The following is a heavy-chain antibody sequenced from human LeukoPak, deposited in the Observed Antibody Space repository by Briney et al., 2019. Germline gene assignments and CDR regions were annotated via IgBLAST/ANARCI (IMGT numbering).Heavy chain of an antibody. CDR3: AKGIAAGLLYGVDV. J-gene: IGHJ6*02. CDR1: GFTFRIYA. CDR2: ISGSGGST. Sequence: GGALRLSCAASGFTFRIYAMSWVRQAPGKGLEWVSGISGSGGSTYYAEAVKGRFTISRDNSKNTLYLQMNSLRAEDTAVYYCAKGIAAGLLYGVDVWGQGTTVTVSS. D-gene: IGHD6-6*01. V-gene: IGHV3-23*01.